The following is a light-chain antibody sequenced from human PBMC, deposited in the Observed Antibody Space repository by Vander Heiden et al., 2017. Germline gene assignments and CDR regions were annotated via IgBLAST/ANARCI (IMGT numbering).Light chain of an antibody. V-gene: IGKV1-39*01. CDR2: AAS. Sequence: DIQMTQSPSSLSASVGDRVTITCRASQSISSYLNWYQQKPGKAPKLLIYAASSLQSGVPSRFSGSGSGTDFTLTISRLQPEGFATYYCQQSYSTPRTFGQGTKVEIK. J-gene: IGKJ1*01. CDR3: QQSYSTPRT. CDR1: QSISSY.